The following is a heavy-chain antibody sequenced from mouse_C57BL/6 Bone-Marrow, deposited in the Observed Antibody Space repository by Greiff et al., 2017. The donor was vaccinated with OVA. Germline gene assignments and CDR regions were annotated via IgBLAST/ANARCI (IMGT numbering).Heavy chain of an antibody. CDR2: INPNNGGT. CDR1: GYTFTDYY. Sequence: EVQLQQSGPELVKPGASVKISCKASGYTFTDYYMNWVKQSHGKSLEWIGDINPNNGGTSYNQKFKGKATLTVDKSSSTAYMELRSLTSEDSAVYYCARDYDCGGGFAYWGKGTLVTVSA. V-gene: IGHV1-26*01. D-gene: IGHD2-4*01. J-gene: IGHJ3*01. CDR3: ARDYDCGGGFAY.